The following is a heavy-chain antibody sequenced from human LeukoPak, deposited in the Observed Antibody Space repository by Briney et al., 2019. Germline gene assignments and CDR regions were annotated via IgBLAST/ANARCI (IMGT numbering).Heavy chain of an antibody. V-gene: IGHV4-59*01. D-gene: IGHD3-3*01. CDR2: IYYSGST. CDR3: ARENNFWSGSTNWFDP. J-gene: IGHJ5*02. Sequence: SETLSLTCTVSGGSISSYYWSWIRQPPGKGQEWIGYIYYSGSTNYNPSLKSRVTISVDTSKNQFSLKLSSVTAADTAVYYCARENNFWSGSTNWFDPWGQGTLVTVSS. CDR1: GGSISSYY.